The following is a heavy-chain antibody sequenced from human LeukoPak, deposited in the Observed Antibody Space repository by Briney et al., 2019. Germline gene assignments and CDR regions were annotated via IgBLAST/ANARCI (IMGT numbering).Heavy chain of an antibody. Sequence: GGSLRLSCAASGFTFSNYWMTWVRQAPGKGLEWVANIKQDGSEKHYVDSVKGRLTISKDNAKNSVYLQMNSLRADDTAVYYCARDRQIAYWGQGTLVTVSS. CDR3: ARDRQIAY. CDR2: IKQDGSEK. J-gene: IGHJ4*02. CDR1: GFTFSNYW. V-gene: IGHV3-7*01.